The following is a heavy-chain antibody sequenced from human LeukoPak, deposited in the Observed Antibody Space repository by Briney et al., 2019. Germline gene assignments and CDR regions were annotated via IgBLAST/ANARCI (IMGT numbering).Heavy chain of an antibody. J-gene: IGHJ4*02. CDR2: IIPIFGTA. Sequence: GASVKVSCKASGYTFTGYYMHWVRQAPGQGLEWMGGIIPIFGTANYAQKFQGRVTITADKSTSTAYMELSSLRSEDTAVYYCARDSSSGFFDYWGQGTLVTVSS. CDR3: ARDSSSGFFDY. CDR1: GYTFTGYY. V-gene: IGHV1-69*06. D-gene: IGHD3-22*01.